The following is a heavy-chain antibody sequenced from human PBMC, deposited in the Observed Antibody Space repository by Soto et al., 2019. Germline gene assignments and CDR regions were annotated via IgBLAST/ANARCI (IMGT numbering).Heavy chain of an antibody. CDR3: ASGPPAGGSGSYQFDY. CDR2: ISSNGGST. V-gene: IGHV3-64*01. CDR1: GFTFSSYA. D-gene: IGHD3-10*01. Sequence: EVQLLESGGGLVQPGGSLRLSCAASGFTFSSYAMHWVRQAPGKGLEYVSAISSNGGSTYYANSVKGRFTISRDNSKNTLYLQMGSLRAEEMAVYYCASGPPAGGSGSYQFDYWGQGTLVTVSS. J-gene: IGHJ4*02.